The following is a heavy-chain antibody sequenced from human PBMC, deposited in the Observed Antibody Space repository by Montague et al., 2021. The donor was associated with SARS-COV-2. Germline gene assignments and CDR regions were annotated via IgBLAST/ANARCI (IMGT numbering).Heavy chain of an antibody. D-gene: IGHD3-22*01. CDR1: GGSISSSSYY. CDR3: ARGGGYYNYGLDI. Sequence: SETLSLTCTVSGGSISSSSYYWGWIRQPPGKGLEWIGNIYYSGGTYYNPSLKSRVTISLDTSKNQFSLKVTSVTAADTAVYYCARGGGYYNYGLDIWGPGTTVTVSS. J-gene: IGHJ6*02. CDR2: IYYSGGT. V-gene: IGHV4-39*07.